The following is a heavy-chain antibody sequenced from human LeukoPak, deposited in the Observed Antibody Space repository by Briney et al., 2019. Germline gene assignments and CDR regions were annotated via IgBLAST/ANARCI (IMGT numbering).Heavy chain of an antibody. J-gene: IGHJ3*02. CDR2: INHSGST. V-gene: IGHV4-34*01. CDR3: ARGGVTGTTSPAFDI. D-gene: IGHD1-20*01. Sequence: SETLSLTCAVYGGSFSGYYWSWIRQPPGKGLEWIGEINHSGSTNYNPSLRSRVTISVDTSKNQFSLKLSSVTAADTAVYYCARGGVTGTTSPAFDIWGQGTMVTVSS. CDR1: GGSFSGYY.